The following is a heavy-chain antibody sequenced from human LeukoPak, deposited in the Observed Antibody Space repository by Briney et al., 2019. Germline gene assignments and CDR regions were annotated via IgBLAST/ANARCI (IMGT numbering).Heavy chain of an antibody. CDR1: GYTLTSYY. CDR2: INPSSGGT. CDR3: ARSDWGSPDY. D-gene: IGHD3-16*01. J-gene: IGHJ4*02. Sequence: ASVTVSCKASGYTLTSYYIHWVRQAPGQGLEWMGWINPSSGGTNYAQKFQGRVTMTSDTFSTAYMELTSLISDDTAVYYCARSDWGSPDYWGQGTLVTISS. V-gene: IGHV1-2*02.